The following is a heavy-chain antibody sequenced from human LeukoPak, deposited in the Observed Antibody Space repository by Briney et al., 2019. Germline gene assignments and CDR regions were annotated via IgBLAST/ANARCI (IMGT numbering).Heavy chain of an antibody. Sequence: SETLSLTCTVSGGSISSYYWSWIRQPPGKGLEWIGYIYYSGSTNYNPSLKSRVTISVDTSKNQFSLKLSSVTAADTAVYYCARAGWSRDGPIQSQPYYYYYYMDVWGKGTTVTISS. J-gene: IGHJ6*03. CDR2: IYYSGST. V-gene: IGHV4-59*01. CDR1: GGSISSYY. CDR3: ARAGWSRDGPIQSQPYYYYYYMDV. D-gene: IGHD5-24*01.